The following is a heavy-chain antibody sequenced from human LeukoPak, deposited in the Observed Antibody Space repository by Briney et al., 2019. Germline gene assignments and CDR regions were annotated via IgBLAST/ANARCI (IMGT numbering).Heavy chain of an antibody. CDR3: ASKLTTGY. Sequence: GGSLRLSCVVSGLTVSSNYMSWVRQAPGKGLEWVSVIYSGGTTNYADSVKDRFLVYRDNSKSTLYLQMNSPRAEDTAVYYCASKLTTGYWGQGTLVTVSS. CDR1: GLTVSSNY. J-gene: IGHJ4*02. V-gene: IGHV3-66*01. D-gene: IGHD4-17*01. CDR2: IYSGGTT.